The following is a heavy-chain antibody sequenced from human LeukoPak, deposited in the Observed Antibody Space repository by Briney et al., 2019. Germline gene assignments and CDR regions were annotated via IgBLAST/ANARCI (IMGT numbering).Heavy chain of an antibody. CDR2: IIPIFGTA. V-gene: IGHV1-69*05. J-gene: IGHJ4*02. D-gene: IGHD3-22*01. CDR3: AREGASITMIVVVSYFDY. CDR1: GGTFSSYA. Sequence: ASVNVSCKASGGTFSSYAISWVRQAPGQGLEWMGRIIPIFGTANYAQKFQGRVTITTDESTSTAYMELSSLRSEDTAVYYCAREGASITMIVVVSYFDYWGQGTLVTVSS.